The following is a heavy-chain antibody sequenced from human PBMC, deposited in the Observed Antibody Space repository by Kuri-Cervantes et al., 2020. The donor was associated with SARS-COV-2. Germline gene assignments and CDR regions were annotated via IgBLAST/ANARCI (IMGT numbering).Heavy chain of an antibody. V-gene: IGHV1-69*05. CDR3: ARGSYYYHYYYMDV. J-gene: IGHJ6*03. CDR1: GGTFSSYA. CDR2: IIPIFGTA. Sequence: SVKVSRKASGGTFSSYAISWVRQAPGQGLEWMGGIIPIFGTANYAQKLQGRVTMTTDTSTNTAYLEVRSLRSDDTAVYYCARGSYYYHYYYMDVWGKGTTVTVSS.